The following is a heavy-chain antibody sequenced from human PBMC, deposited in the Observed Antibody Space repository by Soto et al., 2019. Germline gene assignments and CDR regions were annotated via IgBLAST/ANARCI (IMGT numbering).Heavy chain of an antibody. Sequence: GASVKVSCKASGYTYISYSMHWVRQAPGQRLEWMGWINAGNGNTKYSQKFQGRVTITRDTSASTAYMELSSLRSEDTAVYYCARDTGITMIAYWGQGTLVTVSS. CDR3: ARDTGITMIAY. CDR1: GYTYISYS. V-gene: IGHV1-3*01. J-gene: IGHJ4*02. D-gene: IGHD3-22*01. CDR2: INAGNGNT.